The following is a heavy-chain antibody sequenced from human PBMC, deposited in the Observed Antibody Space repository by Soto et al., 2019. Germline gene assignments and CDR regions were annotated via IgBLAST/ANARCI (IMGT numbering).Heavy chain of an antibody. CDR3: ARGSYSGYGLDYYYHYMDV. V-gene: IGHV3-11*01. CDR2: ISSSDSTI. CDR1: GFTFSDYY. J-gene: IGHJ6*03. D-gene: IGHD5-12*01. Sequence: QVLLVESGGGLVKPGGSLRLSCAASGFTFSDYYMNWIRQAPGKGLEWVSSISSSDSTIYYADSVKGRFTISRDNAKSSLFLQMNSLRAEDTAVYYSARGSYSGYGLDYYYHYMDVWGKGTTVTVSS.